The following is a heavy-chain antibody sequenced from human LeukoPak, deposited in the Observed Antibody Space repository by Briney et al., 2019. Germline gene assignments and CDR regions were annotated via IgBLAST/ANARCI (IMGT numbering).Heavy chain of an antibody. D-gene: IGHD4-17*01. Sequence: PSETLSLTCTVSGGSISSGSYYWSWIRQPAGKGLEWIGRIYTSGSTNYNPSLKSRVTISVDTSKNQFSLKLSSVTPADTAVYYCARHDYGDYPVRDYWGQGTLVTVSS. J-gene: IGHJ4*02. CDR1: GGSISSGSYY. CDR3: ARHDYGDYPVRDY. V-gene: IGHV4-61*02. CDR2: IYTSGST.